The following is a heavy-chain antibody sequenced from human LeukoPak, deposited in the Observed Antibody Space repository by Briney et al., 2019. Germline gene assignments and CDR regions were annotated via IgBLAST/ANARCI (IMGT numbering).Heavy chain of an antibody. V-gene: IGHV1-2*02. Sequence: GGPVKVSCKASGYNFAGYYIHWVRQAPGQGLEWMGWINPNSGGTNYAQKFQGRVTMTRDTSISTAYMELSRLRSDDTAVYYCGRGTGSGSYSPVESWGQGTLVTVPS. CDR1: GYNFAGYY. CDR3: GRGTGSGSYSPVES. J-gene: IGHJ4*02. D-gene: IGHD1-26*01. CDR2: INPNSGGT.